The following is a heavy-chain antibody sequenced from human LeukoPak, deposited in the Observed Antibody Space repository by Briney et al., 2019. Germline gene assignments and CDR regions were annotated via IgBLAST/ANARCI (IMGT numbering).Heavy chain of an antibody. V-gene: IGHV1-2*02. Sequence: VASVKVSCKASGYTFTSYDINWVRQATGQGLEWMGWINPNSGGTNYAQKFQGRVTMTRDTSISTAYMELSRLRSDDTAVYYCARVSLWTYDSSGYEAEPYYFDYWGQGTLVTVSS. CDR1: GYTFTSYD. CDR3: ARVSLWTYDSSGYEAEPYYFDY. J-gene: IGHJ4*02. CDR2: INPNSGGT. D-gene: IGHD3-22*01.